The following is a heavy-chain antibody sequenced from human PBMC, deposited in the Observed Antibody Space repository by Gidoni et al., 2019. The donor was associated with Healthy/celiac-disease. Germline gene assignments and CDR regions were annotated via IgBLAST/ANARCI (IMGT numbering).Heavy chain of an antibody. CDR1: GFPFIRSG. Sequence: QVQLVESGGGLVQPGRSLRLSCAASGFPFIRSGMPWVRQAPGKGLEWVAVIWYDGSNKYYADSVKGRFTISRDNSKNTLYLQMNSLRAEDTAVYYCARSHYDFWSGYYYGMDVWGQGTTVTVSS. CDR2: IWYDGSNK. D-gene: IGHD3-3*01. V-gene: IGHV3-33*01. CDR3: ARSHYDFWSGYYYGMDV. J-gene: IGHJ6*02.